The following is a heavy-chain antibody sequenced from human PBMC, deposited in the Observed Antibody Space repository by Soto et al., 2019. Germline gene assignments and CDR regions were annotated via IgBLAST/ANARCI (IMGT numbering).Heavy chain of an antibody. CDR2: IYYSGST. D-gene: IGHD3-3*01. J-gene: IGHJ6*03. CDR3: ARVAYDFWRGGGGAGHYYYLAV. Sequence: PSETLSLTCTVFGGSIGSYYWSWIRQPPGKGLEWIGYIYYSGSTNYNPSLKSRVSISVDTSKKQFSLKLSSVTAADTAVYFCARVAYDFWRGGGGAGHYYYLAVWGKGTTVTVAS. CDR1: GGSIGSYY. V-gene: IGHV4-59*01.